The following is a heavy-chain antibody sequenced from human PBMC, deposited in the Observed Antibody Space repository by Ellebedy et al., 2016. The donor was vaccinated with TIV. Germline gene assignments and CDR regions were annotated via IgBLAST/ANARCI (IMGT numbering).Heavy chain of an antibody. Sequence: AASVKVSCKASGYNFTTYSLNWLRQAPGQRLEWMGWVYPGNGDTRYSQKFQGRVTITRDTSASTAYMELSSLRSEDTAVYYCARVKWELPFDYWGQGTLVTVSS. J-gene: IGHJ4*02. CDR1: GYNFTTYS. V-gene: IGHV1-3*01. CDR3: ARVKWELPFDY. CDR2: VYPGNGDT. D-gene: IGHD1-26*01.